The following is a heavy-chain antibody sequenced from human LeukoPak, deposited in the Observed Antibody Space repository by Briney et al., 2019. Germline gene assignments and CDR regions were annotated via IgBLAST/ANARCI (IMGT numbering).Heavy chain of an antibody. V-gene: IGHV4-59*01. D-gene: IGHD6-13*01. CDR3: ARVLGGSWYRFDY. J-gene: IGHJ4*02. Sequence: PSETLSLTCTVSGGSISNYYWSWIRQPPGKGLEWIGYIYYSGSTNYNPSLKSRVTISVDTSKNQFSLKLSSVTAADTAVYYCARVLGGSWYRFDYWGQGTLVTVSS. CDR2: IYYSGST. CDR1: GGSISNYY.